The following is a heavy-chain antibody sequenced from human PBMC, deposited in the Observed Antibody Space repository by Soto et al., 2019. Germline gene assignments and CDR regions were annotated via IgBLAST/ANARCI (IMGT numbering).Heavy chain of an antibody. J-gene: IGHJ5*02. CDR3: ASGYQLLYGWFDP. CDR2: IIPIFGTA. Sequence: QVQLVQSGAEVKKPGSSVKVSCKASGGTFSSYAISWVRQAPGQGLEWMGGIIPIFGTANYAQKFQGRVTITADESTNTAYLELSSLRSEDTAVYYFASGYQLLYGWFDPWGQGTLVNVSS. V-gene: IGHV1-69*01. CDR1: GGTFSSYA. D-gene: IGHD2-2*02.